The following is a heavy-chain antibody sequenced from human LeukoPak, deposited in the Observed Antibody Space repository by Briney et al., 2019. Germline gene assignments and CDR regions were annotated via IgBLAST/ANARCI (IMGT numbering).Heavy chain of an antibody. CDR3: AGYFGYNWNSGDY. Sequence: NAGGSLRLSCAASGFTLSSYNMNWVRQAPGKGLEWVSSISGSSSYIYYADSVKGRFTVSRDNAKNSLYLYMNSLRAEDTAVYYCAGYFGYNWNSGDYWGQGTLVTVSS. V-gene: IGHV3-21*01. D-gene: IGHD1-7*01. CDR1: GFTLSSYN. CDR2: ISGSSSYI. J-gene: IGHJ4*02.